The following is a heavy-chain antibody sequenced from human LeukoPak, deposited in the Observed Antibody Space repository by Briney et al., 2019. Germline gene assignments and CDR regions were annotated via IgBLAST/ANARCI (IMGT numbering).Heavy chain of an antibody. CDR2: IYHSGST. D-gene: IGHD3-10*01. CDR1: GGSISSGGYY. V-gene: IGHV4-30-2*01. J-gene: IGHJ4*02. Sequence: PSETLSLTCTVSGGSISSGGYYWSWIRQPPGKGLEWIGYIYHSGSTYYNPSLKSRVTISVDRSKNQFSLKLSSVTAADTAVYYCASGSLSFYYGSGSYPNWGQGTLVTVSS. CDR3: ASGSLSFYYGSGSYPN.